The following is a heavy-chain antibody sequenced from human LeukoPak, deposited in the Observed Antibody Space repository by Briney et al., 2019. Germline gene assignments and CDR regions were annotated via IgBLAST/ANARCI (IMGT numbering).Heavy chain of an antibody. D-gene: IGHD5-12*01. Sequence: GGSLRLSCAASGFTFSSYSMNWVRQAPGKGLEWVSSISSSSSYIYYADSVKGRFTISRDNSKNTLYLQMNSLRAEDTAVYYCAKCGYSGYDSSDYWGQGTLVTVSS. CDR3: AKCGYSGYDSSDY. V-gene: IGHV3-21*04. CDR2: ISSSSSYI. J-gene: IGHJ4*02. CDR1: GFTFSSYS.